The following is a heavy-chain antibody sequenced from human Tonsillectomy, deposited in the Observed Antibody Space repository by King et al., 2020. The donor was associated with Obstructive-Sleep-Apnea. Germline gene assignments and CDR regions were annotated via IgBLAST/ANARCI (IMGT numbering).Heavy chain of an antibody. V-gene: IGHV1-8*01. D-gene: IGHD6-19*01. J-gene: IGHJ4*02. CDR3: ARVGAVAGTKLFDY. CDR1: GYTFTSYD. Sequence: QLVQSGAEVKKPGASVKVSCKASGYTFTSYDINWVRQATGQGLEWMGWMNPNSGNTSYAQKFQGRVTMTRNTSISTAYMELSSLRSEDTAVYYCARVGAVAGTKLFDYWGQGTLVTVSS. CDR2: MNPNSGNT.